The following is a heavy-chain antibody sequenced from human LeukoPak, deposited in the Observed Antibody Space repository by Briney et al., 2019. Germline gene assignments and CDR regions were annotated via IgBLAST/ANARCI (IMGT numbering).Heavy chain of an antibody. CDR1: GYTFTXYG. CDR3: ARVGLLRYFDWLSNFDY. J-gene: IGHJ4*02. Sequence: GASVKVSCKASGYTFTXYGISWVRQXPXXXXXXMXWXXAYNGNTNYAQKLQGRVTMTTDTSTSTAYMELRSLRSDDTAVYYCARVGLLRYFDWLSNFDYWGQGTLVTVSS. D-gene: IGHD3-9*01. V-gene: IGHV1-18*01. CDR2: XXAYNGNT.